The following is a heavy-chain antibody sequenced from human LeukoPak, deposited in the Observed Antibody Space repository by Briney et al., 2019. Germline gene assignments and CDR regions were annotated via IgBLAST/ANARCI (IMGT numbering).Heavy chain of an antibody. J-gene: IGHJ3*02. CDR1: GGSITTYY. CDR2: IHYTGST. D-gene: IGHD1-26*01. V-gene: IGHV4-59*12. CDR3: ARDLSAGRPAFDI. Sequence: SETLSLTCTVSGGSITTYYWSWIWQPPGKGLEWIGYIHYTGSTTYNPSLESRVTISVDTSKSHFSLKLTSVTAADTAVYYCARDLSAGRPAFDIWGQGTRVTVSS.